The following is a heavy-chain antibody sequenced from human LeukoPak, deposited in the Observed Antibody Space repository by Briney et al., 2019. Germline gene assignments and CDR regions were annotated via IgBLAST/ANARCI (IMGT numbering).Heavy chain of an antibody. J-gene: IGHJ4*02. V-gene: IGHV1-69*13. CDR2: IIPIFGTA. Sequence: SVKVSCKASGGTFSSYAISWVRQAPGQGLEWMGGIIPIFGTANYAQKFQGRVTITADESTSTAYMKLSSLRSEDTAVYYCARDLLHCSGGSCYVVPHWGQGTLVTVSS. D-gene: IGHD2-15*01. CDR3: ARDLLHCSGGSCYVVPH. CDR1: GGTFSSYA.